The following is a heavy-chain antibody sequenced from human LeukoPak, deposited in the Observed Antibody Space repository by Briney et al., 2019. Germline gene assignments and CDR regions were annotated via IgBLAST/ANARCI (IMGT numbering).Heavy chain of an antibody. CDR3: ARASSSSWDPEFDY. CDR2: ISAYNGNT. Sequence: ASVTVSCKASGYTFTSYGISWVRQAPGQGLEWMGWISAYNGNTNYAQKLQGRVTMTTDTSTSTAYMELRSLRSDDTAVYYCARASSSSWDPEFDYWGQGTLATVSS. J-gene: IGHJ4*02. V-gene: IGHV1-18*01. D-gene: IGHD6-13*01. CDR1: GYTFTSYG.